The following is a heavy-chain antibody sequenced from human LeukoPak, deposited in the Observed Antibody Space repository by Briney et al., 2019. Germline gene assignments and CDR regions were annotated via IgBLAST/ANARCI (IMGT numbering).Heavy chain of an antibody. CDR2: IYYSGST. Sequence: SETLSLTCAVSGYSISSGYFWGWIRQPPGKGLEWIGSIYYSGSTYYNPSLKSRVTISVDTSKNQSSLKLSSVTAADTAVYYCARLPYCGSINCYSPYYFDYWGQGTLVTVSS. CDR3: ARLPYCGSINCYSPYYFDY. CDR1: GYSISSGYF. D-gene: IGHD2-2*01. V-gene: IGHV4-38-2*01. J-gene: IGHJ4*02.